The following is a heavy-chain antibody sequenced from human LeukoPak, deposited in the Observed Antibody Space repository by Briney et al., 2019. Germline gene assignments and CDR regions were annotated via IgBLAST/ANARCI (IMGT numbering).Heavy chain of an antibody. CDR2: IKYDGREK. CDR1: GFTFSNYW. D-gene: IGHD1-26*01. V-gene: IGHV3-7*01. J-gene: IGHJ4*02. Sequence: PEGSLRLPCAATGFTFSNYWMSWFRQAPGKGLEWVANIKYDGREKQYVDSVKDRFTISRDNAKNSLFLQMNSLRAEDTAVYYCARYLNSGPEDFWGQGTLVTVSS. CDR3: ARYLNSGPEDF.